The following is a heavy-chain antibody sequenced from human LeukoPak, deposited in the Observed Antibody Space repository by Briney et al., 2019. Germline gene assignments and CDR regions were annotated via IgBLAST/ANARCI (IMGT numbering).Heavy chain of an antibody. CDR2: IYYSGST. D-gene: IGHD5-24*01. J-gene: IGHJ4*02. Sequence: SETLSLTCTVSGGSISSYYWSWIRQPPGKGLEWIGYIYYSGSTNYSPSLKSRVTISVDTSKNQFSLKLSSVTAADTAVYYCARAMAAIDYWGQGTLVTVSS. V-gene: IGHV4-59*01. CDR3: ARAMAAIDY. CDR1: GGSISSYY.